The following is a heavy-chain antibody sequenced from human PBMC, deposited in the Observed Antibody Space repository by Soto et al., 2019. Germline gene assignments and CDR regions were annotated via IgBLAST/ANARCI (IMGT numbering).Heavy chain of an antibody. D-gene: IGHD6-19*01. CDR1: GYTFTSYA. CDR2: INAGNGNT. V-gene: IGHV1-3*01. Sequence: ASVKVSCKASGYTFTSYAMHWVRQAPGQRLEWMGWINAGNGNTKYSQKFQGRVTITRDTSASTAYMELSSLRSEDTAVYYCARDLRMYSSALSFNYWGQGTLVTSPQ. J-gene: IGHJ4*02. CDR3: ARDLRMYSSALSFNY.